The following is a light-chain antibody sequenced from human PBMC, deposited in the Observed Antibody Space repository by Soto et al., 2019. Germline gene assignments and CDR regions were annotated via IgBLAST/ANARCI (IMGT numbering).Light chain of an antibody. V-gene: IGLV2-14*01. CDR1: SSDVGGYNY. CDR2: EVS. J-gene: IGLJ2*01. CDR3: SSFTSTTTPVV. Sequence: QAALTQPASVSGSPGQSITISCTGTSSDVGGYNYVSWYQQHPVKAPKLLIYEVSNRPSGVSHRFSGSKSGNTASLTISGLQAEDEADYYCSSFTSTTTPVVFGGGTKLTVL.